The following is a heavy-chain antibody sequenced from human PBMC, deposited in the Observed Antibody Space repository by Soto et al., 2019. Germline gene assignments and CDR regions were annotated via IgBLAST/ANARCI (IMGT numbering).Heavy chain of an antibody. CDR2: INPNSGLR. J-gene: IGHJ5*02. Sequence: VQLVQSGAEVKEPGASVKVSCQASGYTFTGHVIHWVRQAPGQGLEWMGSINPNSGLRTYAERFRGRVTMTRSASLSTAYLELSSLRSEDTAVYYCARVAVAARPRWYNWFDPWGQGTLVTVSS. CDR1: GYTFTGHV. CDR3: ARVAVAARPRWYNWFDP. V-gene: IGHV1-8*02. D-gene: IGHD2-15*01.